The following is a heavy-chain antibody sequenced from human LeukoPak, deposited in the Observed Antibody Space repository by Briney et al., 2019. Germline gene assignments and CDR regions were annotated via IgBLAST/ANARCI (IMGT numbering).Heavy chain of an antibody. J-gene: IGHJ4*02. CDR3: ARMVRD. CDR1: GYTFTGSY. D-gene: IGHD4-23*01. Sequence: ASVKVSCKASGYTFTGSYLHWVRQAPGQGLEWMGWINPNSGGTNYAQKFQGRVTMTRDTSISTAYMELTSLRSDDTAVYFCARMVRDWGQGTLVTVSS. CDR2: INPNSGGT. V-gene: IGHV1-2*02.